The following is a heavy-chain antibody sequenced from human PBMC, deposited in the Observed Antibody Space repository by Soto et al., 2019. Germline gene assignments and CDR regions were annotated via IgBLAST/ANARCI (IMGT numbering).Heavy chain of an antibody. V-gene: IGHV4-59*02. D-gene: IGHD1-26*01. CDR2: MYFGGSF. J-gene: IGHJ5*02. CDR1: GASVSNGY. Sequence: QMQLQASGPGLVKPSETLSLTCNVSGASVSNGYWSWIRQPPGKALEWIGFMYFGGSFNYNPSLPRRATISVATSKNQFSMKLTSVTASDTAFYYSAISYYSSTGLAVDPLGQGTLVTVSS. CDR3: AISYYSSTGLAVDP.